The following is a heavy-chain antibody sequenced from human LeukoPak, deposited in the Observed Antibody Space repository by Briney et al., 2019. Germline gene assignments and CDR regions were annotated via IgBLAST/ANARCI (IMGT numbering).Heavy chain of an antibody. D-gene: IGHD6-6*01. J-gene: IGHJ3*02. Sequence: ASVKVSCKASGYTFTGYYMHWVRQAPGQGLEWMGWINPNSGGTNYAQKFQGRVTMTRDKSISTAYMELSRLRSDDTAVYYCAREMGLGIRLYSSSSSVARNDAFDIWGQGTMVTVSS. CDR3: AREMGLGIRLYSSSSSVARNDAFDI. CDR2: INPNSGGT. V-gene: IGHV1-2*02. CDR1: GYTFTGYY.